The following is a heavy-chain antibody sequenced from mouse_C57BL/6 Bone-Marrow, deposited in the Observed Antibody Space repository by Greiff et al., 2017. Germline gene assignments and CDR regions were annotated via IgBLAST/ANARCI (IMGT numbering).Heavy chain of an antibody. D-gene: IGHD1-1*01. CDR3: ARSTTVVAPHYYAMDY. CDR1: GYSFTGYF. J-gene: IGHJ4*01. V-gene: IGHV1-20*01. CDR2: INPYNGDT. Sequence: VQLQQSGPELVKPGDSVKISCEASGYSFTGYFMNWVMQSHGKSLEWIGRINPYNGDTFYNQKFKGKATLTVDKSSSTAHMELRSLTSEDSAVYYCARSTTVVAPHYYAMDYWGQGTSVTVSS.